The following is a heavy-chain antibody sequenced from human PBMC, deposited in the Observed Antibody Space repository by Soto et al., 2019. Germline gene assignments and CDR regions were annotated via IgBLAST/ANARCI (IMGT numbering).Heavy chain of an antibody. V-gene: IGHV4-34*01. D-gene: IGHD3-22*01. CDR3: ARGWPDYYDSSVYYRKSPFDY. Sequence: SETLSLTCAAYGASFSGYSWSWIRQPPVHGPDWLGAINHSGSTNSNPSLKSRVTLSVDTSKNHFSLKLSSVTASDTDVYYCARGWPDYYDSSVYYRKSPFDYWGQGTLVTVS. CDR2: INHSGST. J-gene: IGHJ4*02. CDR1: GASFSGYS.